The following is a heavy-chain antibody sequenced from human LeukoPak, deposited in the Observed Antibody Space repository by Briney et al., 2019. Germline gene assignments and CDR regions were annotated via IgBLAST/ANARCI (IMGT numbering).Heavy chain of an antibody. CDR1: GFTFTKYW. J-gene: IGHJ5*02. CDR3: ARGGNAAAEPYNWFDP. Sequence: PGDSLRLSCAASGFTFTKYWMTWVRQAPGKGLEWVAYISSSSSTIYYADSVKGRFTISRDNAKNSLYLQMNSLRAEDTAVYYCARGGNAAAEPYNWFDPWGQGTLVTVSS. D-gene: IGHD6-13*01. CDR2: ISSSSSTI. V-gene: IGHV3-48*04.